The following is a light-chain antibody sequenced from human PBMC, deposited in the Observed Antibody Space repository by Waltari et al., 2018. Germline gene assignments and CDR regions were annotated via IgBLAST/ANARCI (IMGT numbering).Light chain of an antibody. CDR3: CSYAGRYTLL. CDR1: SSDVGGYNY. V-gene: IGLV2-11*01. Sequence: QSALTQPRSVSGSPGQSVTISCTGTSSDVGGYNYVSWYQQHPGKAPKLIIYDVTERPSGVPDRFSGSKSGNTASLTISGLQAEDEADYYCCSYAGRYTLLFGGGTKLTVL. J-gene: IGLJ3*02. CDR2: DVT.